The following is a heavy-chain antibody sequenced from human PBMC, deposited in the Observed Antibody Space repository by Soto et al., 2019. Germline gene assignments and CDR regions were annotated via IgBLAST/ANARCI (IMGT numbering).Heavy chain of an antibody. J-gene: IGHJ6*03. Sequence: SETLSLTCTVSGGSISSYYWSWIRQPPGKGLEWIGYIYYSGSTNYNPSLKSRVTISVDTSKNQFSLKLSSVTAADTAVYYCARLSLYYGDYDYDMDVWGKGTTVTVSS. CDR2: IYYSGST. V-gene: IGHV4-59*08. CDR3: ARLSLYYGDYDYDMDV. CDR1: GGSISSYY. D-gene: IGHD3-22*01.